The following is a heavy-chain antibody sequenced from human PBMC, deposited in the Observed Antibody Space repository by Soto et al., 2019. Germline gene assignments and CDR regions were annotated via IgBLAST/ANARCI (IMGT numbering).Heavy chain of an antibody. D-gene: IGHD2-15*01. CDR3: ARDTRCSGGSGGFWFHY. CDR1: GGTFSSYT. CDR2: IIPILGIA. J-gene: IGHJ4*02. V-gene: IGHV1-69*08. Sequence: QVQLVQSGAEVKKPGSSVKVSCKASGGTFSSYTISWVRQAPGQGLEWMGRIIPILGIANYAQKFQGRVTITDDKSTSTAYMELSSLRSEDTAVYYCARDTRCSGGSGGFWFHYWGQGTLVTVSS.